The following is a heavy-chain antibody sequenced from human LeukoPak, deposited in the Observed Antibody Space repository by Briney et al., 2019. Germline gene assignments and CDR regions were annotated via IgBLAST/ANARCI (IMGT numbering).Heavy chain of an antibody. CDR1: GFTFSSYA. CDR2: ISSSSSYI. D-gene: IGHD1-26*01. CDR3: ARDIVGATGGGHAFDI. V-gene: IGHV3-21*01. J-gene: IGHJ3*02. Sequence: GRSLRLSCAASGFTFSSYAMHWVRQAPGKGLEWVSSISSSSSYIYYADSVKGRFTISRDNAKNSLYLQMNSLRAEDTAVYYCARDIVGATGGGHAFDIWGQGTMVTVSS.